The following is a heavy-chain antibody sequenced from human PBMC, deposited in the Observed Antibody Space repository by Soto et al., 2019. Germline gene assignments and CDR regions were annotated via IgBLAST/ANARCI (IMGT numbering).Heavy chain of an antibody. CDR1: GFTFSSYA. J-gene: IGHJ4*02. CDR2: ISYDGSNK. CDR3: ARDEDHSGSYPGY. Sequence: GGSLRLSCAASGFTFSSYAMHWVRQAPGKGLEWVAVISYDGSNKYYADSVKGRFTISRDNSKNTLYLQMNSLRAEDTAVYYCARDEDHSGSYPGYWGQGTLVTVSS. V-gene: IGHV3-30-3*01. D-gene: IGHD1-26*01.